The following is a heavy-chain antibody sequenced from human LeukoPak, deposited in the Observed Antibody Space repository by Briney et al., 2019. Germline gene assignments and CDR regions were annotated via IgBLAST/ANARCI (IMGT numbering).Heavy chain of an antibody. CDR3: ARDPPMYYYDSSGWNY. V-gene: IGHV4-39*07. J-gene: IGHJ4*02. D-gene: IGHD3-22*01. Sequence: SETLSLTCTVSGVSISSSSYYWGWIRQPPGKGLEWIGSIYYSGSTYYNPSLKSRVTISVDTSKNQFSLKLSSVTAADTAVYYCARDPPMYYYDSSGWNYWGQGTLVTVSS. CDR1: GVSISSSSYY. CDR2: IYYSGST.